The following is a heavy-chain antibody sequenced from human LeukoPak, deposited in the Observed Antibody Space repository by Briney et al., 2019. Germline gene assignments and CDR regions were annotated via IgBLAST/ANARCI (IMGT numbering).Heavy chain of an antibody. D-gene: IGHD3-10*01. CDR1: GFIFSNYA. CDR2: ISKCGGHT. CDR3: AKDLLSSMVRGVTNEGHDY. J-gene: IGHJ4*02. V-gene: IGHV3-23*01. Sequence: PGGSLRLSCAVSGFIFSNYAMSWVRQAPGQGLEWVAAISKCGGHTYYADSVKGRFTSSRDNSKSTLNLQMMSLRVEDTAVYYCAKDLLSSMVRGVTNEGHDYWGQGTLVTVSS.